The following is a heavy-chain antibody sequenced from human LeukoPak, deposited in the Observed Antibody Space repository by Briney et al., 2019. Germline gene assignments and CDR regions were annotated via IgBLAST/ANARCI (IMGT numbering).Heavy chain of an antibody. D-gene: IGHD6-13*01. V-gene: IGHV3-30*18. J-gene: IGHJ4*02. CDR1: GFTFSNYG. CDR2: ISYDATNE. CDR3: AKDQDVAAAGTWGSIDY. Sequence: GGSLRLSCAASGFTFSNYGIHWVRQAPGKGLEWVAVISYDATNEYYTDSVKGRFTISRDNSRNTLYLQMNGLRAEDTAVYYCAKDQDVAAAGTWGSIDYWGQGTLVTVSS.